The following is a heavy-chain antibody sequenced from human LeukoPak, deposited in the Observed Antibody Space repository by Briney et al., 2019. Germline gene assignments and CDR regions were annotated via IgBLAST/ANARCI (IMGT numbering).Heavy chain of an antibody. Sequence: GESLKISCKGSGYSFSSYWIGWVRQMPGKGLEWMGIIYPGDSDTRYSTSFQGQVTISADKSISTAYLQWSSLKASDTAMYYCARHPHHYDSSGYYLTDYWGQGTLVTVSS. J-gene: IGHJ4*02. CDR2: IYPGDSDT. CDR3: ARHPHHYDSSGYYLTDY. CDR1: GYSFSSYW. V-gene: IGHV5-51*01. D-gene: IGHD3-22*01.